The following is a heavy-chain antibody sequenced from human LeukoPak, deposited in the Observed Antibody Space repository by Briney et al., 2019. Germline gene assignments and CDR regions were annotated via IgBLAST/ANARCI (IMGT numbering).Heavy chain of an antibody. D-gene: IGHD2-15*01. CDR2: INTNTGNP. V-gene: IGHV7-4-1*02. CDR1: GYTFTAYY. CDR3: ARGDWLLDY. Sequence: RASVKVSCKASGYTFTAYYMHWVRQAPGQGLEWMGWINTNTGNPTYAQGFTGRFVFSLDTSVSTAYLQISSLKADDTAVYYCARGDWLLDYWGQGTLVTVSS. J-gene: IGHJ4*02.